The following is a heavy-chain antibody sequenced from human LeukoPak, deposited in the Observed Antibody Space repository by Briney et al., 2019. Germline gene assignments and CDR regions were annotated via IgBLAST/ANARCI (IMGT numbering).Heavy chain of an antibody. Sequence: PGGSLRLSCAASGFTFDDYAMHWVRQASGKGLEWVSVIYSGGSTYYADSVKGRFTISRDNSKNTLYLQMNSLRAEDTAVYYCARDNYGDFYFDYWGQGTQVTVSS. D-gene: IGHD4-17*01. CDR3: ARDNYGDFYFDY. CDR2: IYSGGST. CDR1: GFTFDDYA. J-gene: IGHJ4*02. V-gene: IGHV3-53*01.